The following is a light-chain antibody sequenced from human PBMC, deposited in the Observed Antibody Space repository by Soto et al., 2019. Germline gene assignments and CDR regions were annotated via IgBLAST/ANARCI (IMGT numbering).Light chain of an antibody. V-gene: IGLV2-14*01. CDR1: SSDVGGYNY. CDR3: RSYTSSSTLLYV. J-gene: IGLJ1*01. CDR2: AVS. Sequence: QSVLTQPASVSGSPGQSITISCTGTSSDVGGYNYVSWYQQHPGKAPKLMISAVSKRRSGVSNRVSGSKSGNTVSLTISGLQAEDEADYYCRSYTSSSTLLYVFGTGTKVTVL.